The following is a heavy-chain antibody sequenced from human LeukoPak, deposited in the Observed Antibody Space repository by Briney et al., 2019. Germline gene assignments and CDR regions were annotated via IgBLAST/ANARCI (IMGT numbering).Heavy chain of an antibody. J-gene: IGHJ4*02. V-gene: IGHV3-48*03. CDR3: TRDGKGGSRVGYYFDY. CDR2: ISGSGTTK. D-gene: IGHD1-14*01. CDR1: GFTFSSYE. Sequence: GGSLRLSCAASGFTFSSYEMNWVRQAPGQGLEWVSYISGSGTTKYYADSVKGRFTISRDNAKNSLYLQMNSLRAEDTGVYYCTRDGKGGSRVGYYFDYWGQGTLVTVSS.